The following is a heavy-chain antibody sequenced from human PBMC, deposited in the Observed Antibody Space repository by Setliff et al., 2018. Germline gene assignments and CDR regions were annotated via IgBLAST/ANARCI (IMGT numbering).Heavy chain of an antibody. V-gene: IGHV1-18*01. J-gene: IGHJ3*02. CDR1: AYISSSYG. D-gene: IGHD2-15*01. Sequence: ASVKVSCKASAYISSSYGISWVRQAPGQGLEWMGWISSYNGVTNYEQRFQGRVTMTTDTATSAAYMELRSLRSDDTALYYCAISTLSICSGGACPNAFDIWGPGTLVTVS. CDR3: AISTLSICSGGACPNAFDI. CDR2: ISSYNGVT.